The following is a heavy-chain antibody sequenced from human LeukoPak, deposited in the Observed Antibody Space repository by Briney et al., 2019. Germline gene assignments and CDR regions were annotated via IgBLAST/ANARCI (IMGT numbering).Heavy chain of an antibody. Sequence: PGGSLRLSCAASGFTFDDYGMSWVRQAPGKGLEWVSGINWNGGSTGYADSVKGRFTISRDNAKNSLYLQMNSLRAEDTALYYCARAARTYYYDSSGYPEREKYYFDYWGQGTLVTVSS. V-gene: IGHV3-20*04. CDR2: INWNGGST. J-gene: IGHJ4*02. D-gene: IGHD3-22*01. CDR3: ARAARTYYYDSSGYPEREKYYFDY. CDR1: GFTFDDYG.